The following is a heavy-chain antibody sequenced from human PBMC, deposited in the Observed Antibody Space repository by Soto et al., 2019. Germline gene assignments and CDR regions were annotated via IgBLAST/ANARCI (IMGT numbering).Heavy chain of an antibody. CDR1: GVTFSSYW. V-gene: IGHV3-74*01. Sequence: GGSLRLSCAASGVTFSSYWMHWVRQAPGKGLVWVSRINSDGSSTSYADSVKGRFTISRDNAKNTLYLQMNSLRAEDTAVYYCAREGSSSWYHSFDYWGQGTLVTVSS. D-gene: IGHD6-13*01. CDR2: INSDGSST. J-gene: IGHJ4*02. CDR3: AREGSSSWYHSFDY.